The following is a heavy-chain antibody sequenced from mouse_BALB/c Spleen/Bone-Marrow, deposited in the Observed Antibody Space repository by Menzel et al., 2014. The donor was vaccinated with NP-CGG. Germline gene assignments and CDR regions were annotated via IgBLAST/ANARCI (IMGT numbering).Heavy chain of an antibody. V-gene: IGHV1S132*01. D-gene: IGHD1-1*01. CDR1: GYTFTNYW. J-gene: IGHJ4*01. CDR3: ARHYYGSSDAMDY. Sequence: LQESGAELVKPGASVKLSCKTSGYTFTNYWIQWVKQRPGQGLGWIGEIFPGTGTTYYNEKFKGKATLTIDTSSSTAYMQLSSLTSEDSAVYFCARHYYGSSDAMDYWGQGTSVTVSS. CDR2: IFPGTGTT.